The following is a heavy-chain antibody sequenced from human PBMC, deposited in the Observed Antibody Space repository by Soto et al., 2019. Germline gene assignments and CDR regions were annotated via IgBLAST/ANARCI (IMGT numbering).Heavy chain of an antibody. V-gene: IGHV3-74*01. Sequence: EVQLVESGGGLVQPGGSLRLSCAASGFTFSSYWMHWVRQAPGKGLVWVSRIKYDGSNIDYADSVKGRFTISRDNAKNTLYLQMNSLRAEDTALYYCARGFPNYYAMEIWGQGTTVTVSS. CDR2: IKYDGSNI. J-gene: IGHJ6*02. CDR3: ARGFPNYYAMEI. CDR1: GFTFSSYW. D-gene: IGHD3-10*01.